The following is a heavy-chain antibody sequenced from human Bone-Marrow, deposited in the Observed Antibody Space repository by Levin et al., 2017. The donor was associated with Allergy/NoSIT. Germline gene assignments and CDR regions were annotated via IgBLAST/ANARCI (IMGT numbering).Heavy chain of an antibody. CDR1: GFVFGIFD. CDR3: ARVRFSGYDYFDY. J-gene: IGHJ4*02. CDR2: LGSDESKK. D-gene: IGHD5-12*01. V-gene: IGHV3-33*08. Sequence: GESLKISCVASGFVFGIFDMHWVRQAPGERLEWVAGLGSDESKKYYADSVKGCFTISRDNFKNTLYLDMNRLRADDTAVYFCARVRFSGYDYFDYWGQGILVTVSS.